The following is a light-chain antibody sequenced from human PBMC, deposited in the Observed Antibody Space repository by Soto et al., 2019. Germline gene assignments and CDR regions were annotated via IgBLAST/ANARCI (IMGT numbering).Light chain of an antibody. J-gene: IGKJ1*01. CDR1: QSLLHSNGYNY. Sequence: DIVMTQSSLSLRVTPGEPASISCRSSQSLLHSNGYNYLDWYLQKPGQSPQLLIYLGSNRASGVPDRFSGSGSGTDFTLKISRVEAEDVGVYYCMQALHTPPLWTFGQGTKVEIK. CDR2: LGS. CDR3: MQALHTPPLWT. V-gene: IGKV2-28*01.